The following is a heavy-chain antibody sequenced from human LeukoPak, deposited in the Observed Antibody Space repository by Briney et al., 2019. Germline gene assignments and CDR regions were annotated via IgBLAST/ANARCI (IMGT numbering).Heavy chain of an antibody. Sequence: SETLSLTCAVYGGSFSGYHWSWIRQPPGKGLEWIGEINHSGSTNYNPSLKSRVTISVDTSKNQFSLKLSSVTAADTAVYYCARGLLVRGVIIPFDYWGQGTLVTVSS. CDR3: ARGLLVRGVIIPFDY. V-gene: IGHV4-34*01. J-gene: IGHJ4*02. CDR2: INHSGST. CDR1: GGSFSGYH. D-gene: IGHD3-10*01.